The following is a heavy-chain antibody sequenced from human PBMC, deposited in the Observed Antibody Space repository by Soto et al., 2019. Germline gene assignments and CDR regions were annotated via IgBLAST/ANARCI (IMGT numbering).Heavy chain of an antibody. V-gene: IGHV5-51*01. D-gene: IGHD2-21*01. CDR2: IYGGDSDT. CDR1: GYTFKKYW. Sequence: EVQLVQSGAEVKKPGEPLKISCKASGYTFKKYWIGWVRQMPGKGPEWMGMIYGGDSDTRSSPSFQGQVTISVAGSADTAYLQWNSLKASDSGMYFCARHAPLDVIGGGYYYYMDVWGLGTSVTVS. J-gene: IGHJ6*03. CDR3: ARHAPLDVIGGGYYYYMDV.